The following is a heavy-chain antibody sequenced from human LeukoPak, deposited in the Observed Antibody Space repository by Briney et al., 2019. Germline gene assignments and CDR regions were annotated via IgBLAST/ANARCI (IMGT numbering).Heavy chain of an antibody. CDR1: GGSFSGYY. Sequence: SETLSLTCAVYGGSFSGYYWSWIRQPPGKGLEWIGEINHSGSTNYNPSLKSRVTISVDTSKNQFSLKLSPVTAADTAVYYGAREQWLVIDYWGQGTLVTVSS. V-gene: IGHV4-34*01. J-gene: IGHJ4*02. D-gene: IGHD6-19*01. CDR2: INHSGST. CDR3: AREQWLVIDY.